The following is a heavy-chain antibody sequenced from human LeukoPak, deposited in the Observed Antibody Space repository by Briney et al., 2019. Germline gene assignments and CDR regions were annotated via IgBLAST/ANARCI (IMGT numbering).Heavy chain of an antibody. J-gene: IGHJ4*02. CDR2: IYYSGST. CDR3: ARRGIVGATSSAVDY. D-gene: IGHD1-26*01. CDR1: GGSISSGGYY. Sequence: PSQTLSLTCTVSGGSISSGGYYWSWIRQHPGKGLEWIGYIYYSGSTYYNPSLKSRVTISVDTSKNQFSLKLSSVTAADTAVYYCARRGIVGATSSAVDYWGQGTLVTVSS. V-gene: IGHV4-31*03.